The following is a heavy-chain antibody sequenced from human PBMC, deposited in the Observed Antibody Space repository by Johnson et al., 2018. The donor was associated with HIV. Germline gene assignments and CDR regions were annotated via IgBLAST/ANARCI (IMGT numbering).Heavy chain of an antibody. Sequence: QVYLVESGGGLVKPGGSLRLSCAASGFIFSDYYMSWIRQAPGKGLEWVSYIRSSGSTIYYADSVKGRFTISRDNAKNTLYLQMNSLRVDDTAVYYCAKRATVVSGSPSDAFDIWGQGTMVTVSS. CDR2: IRSSGSTI. V-gene: IGHV3-11*01. CDR3: AKRATVVSGSPSDAFDI. D-gene: IGHD4-23*01. J-gene: IGHJ3*02. CDR1: GFIFSDYY.